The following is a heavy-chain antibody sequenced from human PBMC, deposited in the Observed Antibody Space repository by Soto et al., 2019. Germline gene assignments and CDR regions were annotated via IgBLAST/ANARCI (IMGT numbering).Heavy chain of an antibody. Sequence: ASVKGSCKASGYTFTGYYRHWVRQAAGEERERRGGINPNSGGTNHAQKFQGWVTMPRDTSISTAYMELSSLRSDDKAVYSCARGLRRSAAVAGAYYFDYWRQGTLVTVSS. D-gene: IGHD6-19*01. V-gene: IGHV1-2*04. J-gene: IGHJ4*02. CDR3: ARGLRRSAAVAGAYYFDY. CDR2: INPNSGGT. CDR1: GYTFTGYY.